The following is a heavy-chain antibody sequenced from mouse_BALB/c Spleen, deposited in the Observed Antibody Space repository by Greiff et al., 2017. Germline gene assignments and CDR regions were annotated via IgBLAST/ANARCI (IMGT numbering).Heavy chain of an antibody. CDR1: GYTFTSYW. J-gene: IGHJ3*01. Sequence: VQLVESGAELAKPGASVKMSCKASGYTFTSYWMHWVKQRPGQGLEWIGYINPSTGYTEYNQKFKDKATLTADKSSSTAYMQLSSLTSEDSAVYYCARSMITSWFAYWGQGTLVTVSA. D-gene: IGHD2-4*01. V-gene: IGHV1-7*01. CDR3: ARSMITSWFAY. CDR2: INPSTGYT.